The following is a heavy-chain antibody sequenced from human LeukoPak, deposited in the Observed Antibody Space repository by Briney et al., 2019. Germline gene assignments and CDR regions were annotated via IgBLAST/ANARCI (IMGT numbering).Heavy chain of an antibody. V-gene: IGHV3-7*01. CDR3: ARDPEYGALDI. Sequence: HPGGSLRLSSAASGFTFSGSYMSWVRQAPGRGLEWVASTNQDGSRRSSVGSMKGRFTISRDNAYNSLYLQMNSLRVEDTAVYYCARDPEYGALDIWGQGTTVTVSS. J-gene: IGHJ3*02. CDR1: GFTFSGSY. CDR2: TNQDGSRR. D-gene: IGHD4-17*01.